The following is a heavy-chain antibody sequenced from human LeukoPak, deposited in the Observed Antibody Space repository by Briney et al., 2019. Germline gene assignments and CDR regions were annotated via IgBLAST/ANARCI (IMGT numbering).Heavy chain of an antibody. CDR2: IYYSGST. J-gene: IGHJ5*02. CDR1: GGSISSYY. CDR3: ARQEGSGWSGNWFDP. D-gene: IGHD6-19*01. V-gene: IGHV4-59*08. Sequence: SETLSLTCTVSGGSISSYYWSWIRQPPGKGLEWIGYIYYSGSTNYNPSLKSRVTISVDTSKNQFSLKLSSVTAADTAVYYCARQEGSGWSGNWFDPWGQGTLVTVSS.